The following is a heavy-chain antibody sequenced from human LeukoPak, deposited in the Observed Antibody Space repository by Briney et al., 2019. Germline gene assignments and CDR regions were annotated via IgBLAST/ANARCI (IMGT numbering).Heavy chain of an antibody. CDR1: GGSISSGGYY. CDR2: IYYSGST. V-gene: IGHV4-31*03. J-gene: IGHJ5*02. CDR3: ARGSEGYSSSSEGFDP. Sequence: SETLSLTCTVSGGSISSGGYYWSWIRQHPGKGLEWIGYIYYSGSTYYNPSLKSRVTISVDTSENQFSLKLSSVTAADTAVYYCARGSEGYSSSSEGFDPWGQGTLVTVSS. D-gene: IGHD6-6*01.